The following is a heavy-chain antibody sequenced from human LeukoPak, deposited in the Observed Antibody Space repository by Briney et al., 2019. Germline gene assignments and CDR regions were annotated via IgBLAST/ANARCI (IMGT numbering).Heavy chain of an antibody. CDR1: GYTFTSYY. D-gene: IGHD4-17*01. Sequence: GASVQVSCQASGYTFTSYYMHWVRQAPGQGLEWMGIINPSGGGTSYAQKFQGRVTMTRDTSTSTVYMELSSLRSEDTAVYYCARTAKSTAVTYVAFDIWGQGTMVTVSS. CDR2: INPSGGGT. CDR3: ARTAKSTAVTYVAFDI. J-gene: IGHJ3*02. V-gene: IGHV1-46*01.